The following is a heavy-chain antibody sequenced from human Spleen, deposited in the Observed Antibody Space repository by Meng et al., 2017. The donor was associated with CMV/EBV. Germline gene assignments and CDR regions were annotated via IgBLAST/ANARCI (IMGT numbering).Heavy chain of an antibody. V-gene: IGHV3-23*01. CDR3: TKDRSFRGFDY. Sequence: GESLKISCAASGFTSSSYALSWVRQAPGTGLEWVSAISGAGGSTYYADSVRGRFTISRDNVKKSLYLEMNSLRTEDTALYYCTKDRSFRGFDYWGQGTLVTVSS. CDR1: GFTSSSYA. CDR2: ISGAGGST. J-gene: IGHJ4*02.